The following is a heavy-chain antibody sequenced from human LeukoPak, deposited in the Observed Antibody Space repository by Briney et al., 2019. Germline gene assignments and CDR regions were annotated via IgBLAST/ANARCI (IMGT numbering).Heavy chain of an antibody. V-gene: IGHV4-59*06. J-gene: IGHJ4*02. CDR2: IYYSGST. CDR1: GGSISSYY. CDR3: HYYDSSGYYFFPGR. D-gene: IGHD3-22*01. Sequence: SETLSLTCTVSGGSISSYYWSWIRQHPGKGLEWIGYIYYSGSTYYNPSLKSRVTISVDTSKNQFSLKLSSVTAADTAVYYCHYYDSSGYYFFPGRWGQGTLVTVSS.